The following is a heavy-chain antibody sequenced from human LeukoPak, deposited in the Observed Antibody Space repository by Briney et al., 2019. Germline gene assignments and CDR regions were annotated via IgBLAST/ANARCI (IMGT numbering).Heavy chain of an antibody. D-gene: IGHD3-3*01. Sequence: GGSLRLSCAASGFTFGSYAMHWVRQAPGKGLEWVAVISYDGSNKYYADSVKGRFTISRDNSKNTLYLQMNSLRAEDTAVYYCARDRYYDFWSGYYGSIYWFDPWGQGTLVTVSS. CDR3: ARDRYYDFWSGYYGSIYWFDP. CDR2: ISYDGSNK. V-gene: IGHV3-30*04. J-gene: IGHJ5*02. CDR1: GFTFGSYA.